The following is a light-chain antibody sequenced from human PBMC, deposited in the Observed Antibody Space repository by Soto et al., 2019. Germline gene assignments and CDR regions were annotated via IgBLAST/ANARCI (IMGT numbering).Light chain of an antibody. Sequence: EIVLTQSPGTLSLSPGERVTLSCRASQSVSSSYLAWYQQKPGQAPRLLIYGASSRATGIPDRFSGSGSGTDFTLTISRLESEDFAVYYCQVYGRSPLNLTFGPGTKVDIK. CDR2: GAS. J-gene: IGKJ1*01. CDR1: QSVSSSY. CDR3: QVYGRSPLNLT. V-gene: IGKV3-20*01.